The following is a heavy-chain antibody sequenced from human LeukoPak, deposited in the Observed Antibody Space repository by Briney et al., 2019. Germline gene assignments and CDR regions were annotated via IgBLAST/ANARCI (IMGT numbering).Heavy chain of an antibody. J-gene: IGHJ4*02. V-gene: IGHV3-23*01. Sequence: QSGGSLRLSCAASGFTFSSYTMSWVRQAPGKGLEWVSPISASGTSTYYANSVKGRFTISRDNAMNSLYLQMNSLRAEDTAIYYCARSLPYGTTWYGRSDFWGQGTLVTVSS. CDR2: ISASGTST. CDR1: GFTFSSYT. CDR3: ARSLPYGTTWYGRSDF. D-gene: IGHD6-13*01.